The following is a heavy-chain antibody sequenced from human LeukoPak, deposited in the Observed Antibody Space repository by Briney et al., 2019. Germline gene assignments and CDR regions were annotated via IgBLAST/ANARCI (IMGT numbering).Heavy chain of an antibody. CDR3: ARDSGESNVVHY. CDR2: MSPNSDVT. Sequence: ASVKVSCKASGYTFTNYYIHWVRQAPGQGLEWIGWMSPNSDVTKYAQKFQGRATMTRDTSISTAYMELSRLTSDDTAVYYCARDSGESNVVHYWGPGTLVTVSS. J-gene: IGHJ4*02. V-gene: IGHV1-2*02. D-gene: IGHD3-10*01. CDR1: GYTFTNYY.